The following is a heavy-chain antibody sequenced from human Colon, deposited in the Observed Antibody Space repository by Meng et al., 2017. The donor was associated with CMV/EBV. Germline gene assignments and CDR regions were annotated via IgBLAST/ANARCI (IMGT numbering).Heavy chain of an antibody. D-gene: IGHD3-10*01. J-gene: IGHJ4*02. CDR1: GFNFADHA. V-gene: IGHV3-20*04. CDR2: LNWNGGSK. CDR3: ARVASYYSTSGRFDS. Sequence: GESLKISCAVSGFNFADHAMSWVRQRPGKGLEWVSSLNWNGGSKAYADSVKGRFTISRDNANNSLSLQMDSLGVEDTAFYYCARVASYYSTSGRFDSWGQGTLVTVSS.